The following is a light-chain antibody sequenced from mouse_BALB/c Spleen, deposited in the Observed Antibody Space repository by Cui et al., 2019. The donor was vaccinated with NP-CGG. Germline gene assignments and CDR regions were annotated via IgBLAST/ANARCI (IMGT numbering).Light chain of an antibody. CDR2: GTK. CDR3: ALWYSNHWV. V-gene: IGLV1*01. Sequence: QAVVTQESALTTSPGETVTLTCRSSTGAVTTRNYANWVQEKPDHLFTGLIGGTKNRAPGVPARFSGSLIGDKAALTITGAQTEDEGIYFCALWYSNHWVFGGGTKLTVL. CDR1: TGAVTTRNY. J-gene: IGLJ1*01.